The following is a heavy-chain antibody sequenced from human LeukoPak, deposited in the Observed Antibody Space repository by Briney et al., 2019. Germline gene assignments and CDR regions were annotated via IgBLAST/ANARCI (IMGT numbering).Heavy chain of an antibody. V-gene: IGHV4-34*01. D-gene: IGHD3-22*01. J-gene: IGHJ4*02. CDR1: GGSFSGYY. CDR3: ARTYYDTTGPPGY. CDR2: INHSGST. Sequence: SETLSLTCAVYGGSFSGYYWSWIRQPPGKGLEWIGEINHSGSTNYNPSLKSRVTISVDTSKNQLSLKLNSVTAADTAVYYCARTYYDTTGPPGYWGQGTLVTVSS.